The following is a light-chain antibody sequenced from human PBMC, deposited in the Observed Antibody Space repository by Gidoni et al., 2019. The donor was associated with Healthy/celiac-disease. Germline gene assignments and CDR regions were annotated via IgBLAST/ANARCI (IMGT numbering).Light chain of an antibody. CDR1: QSVSSSY. Sequence: EIVLPQSPATLSLSPGERATLSCRASQSVSSSYLAWYQQKPGQAPRLLIYGASSRATGNPDRFSGSGSGTDFTLTISRLEPEDFAVYYCQQYGSSSWTFGQGTKVEIK. CDR3: QQYGSSSWT. V-gene: IGKV3-20*01. J-gene: IGKJ1*01. CDR2: GAS.